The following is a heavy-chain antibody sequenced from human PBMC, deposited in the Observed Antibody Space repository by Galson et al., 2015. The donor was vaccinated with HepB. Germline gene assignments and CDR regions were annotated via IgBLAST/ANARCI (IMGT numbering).Heavy chain of an antibody. CDR2: ISYDGNIK. J-gene: IGHJ6*03. Sequence: SLRLSCAASGFTFSGYPMHWVRQAPGKGLDWVAVISYDGNIKYYADSVKGRFTISRDNSKNTLYLQMNSLRAEDTAVYYCARERSYYYYYMDVWGKGTTVTVSS. CDR3: ARERSYYYYYMDV. D-gene: IGHD3-16*01. CDR1: GFTFSGYP. V-gene: IGHV3-30*14.